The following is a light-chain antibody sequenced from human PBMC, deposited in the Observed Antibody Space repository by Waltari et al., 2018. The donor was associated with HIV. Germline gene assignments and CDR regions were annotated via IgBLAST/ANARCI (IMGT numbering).Light chain of an antibody. V-gene: IGKV3-15*01. Sequence: VMTQSPATLSVSPGERVTLSCRASQTVSTKLAWYQQKPGQAPRLLIYGASTRAPGLPARFSGSGSGTDFTLTISSLEPEDFAVYYCQQRNSWPRTFGQGTRVEGK. CDR2: GAS. CDR3: QQRNSWPRT. J-gene: IGKJ1*01. CDR1: QTVSTK.